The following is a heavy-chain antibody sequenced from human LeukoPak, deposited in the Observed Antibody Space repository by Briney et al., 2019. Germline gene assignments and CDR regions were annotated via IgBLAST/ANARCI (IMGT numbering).Heavy chain of an antibody. CDR1: GGTFSSYA. D-gene: IGHD3-9*01. Sequence: ASVKVSCKASGGTFSSYAISWVRQAPGQGLEWMGRIIPIFGTANYAQKFQGRVTITTDESTSTAYMELSSLRSEDTAVYYCARDRGYDTLTGYSDLDYWGQGTLVTVSS. CDR2: IIPIFGTA. CDR3: ARDRGYDTLTGYSDLDY. V-gene: IGHV1-69*05. J-gene: IGHJ4*02.